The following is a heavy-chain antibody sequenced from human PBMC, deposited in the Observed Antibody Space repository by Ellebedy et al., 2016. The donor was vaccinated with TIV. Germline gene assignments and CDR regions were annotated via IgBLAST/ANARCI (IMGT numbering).Heavy chain of an antibody. J-gene: IGHJ4*02. CDR1: GFTFSIYA. CDR2: ISGSGDRT. V-gene: IGHV3-23*01. D-gene: IGHD1-1*01. Sequence: GESLKISCAASGFTFSIYAMSWVRQAPGKGLEWVSLISGSGDRTYYADSVKGRFTISRDNSKDTLYVQMNSLRAEDTAVYYCTKDRSYNTPYYFDYWGQGTLVTVSS. CDR3: TKDRSYNTPYYFDY.